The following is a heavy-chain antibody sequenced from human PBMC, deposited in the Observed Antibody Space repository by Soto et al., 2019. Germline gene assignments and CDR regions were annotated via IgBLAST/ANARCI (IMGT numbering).Heavy chain of an antibody. CDR2: IYWNKDE. Sequence: QITLKESGQTLVRPTQTLTLTCTFSGFSFTTSDVGVGWIRQPPGKAPAWLGIIYWNKDERYSPSLVNRLTITQDTCKNQVRLTMPNMKPVETGAYYCLRTRLALLNCFDLWGQGTLVTVSS. D-gene: IGHD3-16*01. CDR3: LRTRLALLNCFDL. V-gene: IGHV2-5*04. CDR1: GFSFTTSDVG. J-gene: IGHJ5*02.